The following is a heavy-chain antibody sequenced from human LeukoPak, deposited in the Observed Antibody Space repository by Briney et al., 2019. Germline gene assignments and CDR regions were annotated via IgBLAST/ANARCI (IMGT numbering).Heavy chain of an antibody. CDR1: GHSISGSDW. D-gene: IGHD4-17*01. Sequence: SETLSLTCDVSGHSISGSDWWGWIRQPPGKGLEWIGYIFYSGSTYYNPSLKSRVTMSIDTSRNQFSLKLSSVTAIDTAVYYCARMRGSMTTANWFDPWGQGTLVTVSS. V-gene: IGHV4-28*01. CDR2: IFYSGST. J-gene: IGHJ5*02. CDR3: ARMRGSMTTANWFDP.